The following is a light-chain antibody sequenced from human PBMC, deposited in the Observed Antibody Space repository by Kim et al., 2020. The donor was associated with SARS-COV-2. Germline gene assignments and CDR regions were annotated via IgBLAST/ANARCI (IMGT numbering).Light chain of an antibody. Sequence: GQSVTISGAGTSSDVGAYNYVSWYQQHPGKAPKLMIYDVTNRPSGVSNRFSGSKSDNTASLSISGLQAEDEADYYCSSYSSSSPHVFGTGTKVTVL. CDR1: SSDVGAYNY. J-gene: IGLJ1*01. V-gene: IGLV2-14*03. CDR3: SSYSSSSPHV. CDR2: DVT.